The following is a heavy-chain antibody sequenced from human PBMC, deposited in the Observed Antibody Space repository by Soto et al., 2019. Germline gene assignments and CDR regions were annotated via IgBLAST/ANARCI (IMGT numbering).Heavy chain of an antibody. D-gene: IGHD1-1*01. V-gene: IGHV4-30-4*01. J-gene: IGHJ5*02. CDR3: ARDRVPWKAFDP. Sequence: QVQLQESGPGLVKPSQTLSLTCTVSGGSIISGDYYWSWIRQPPGKGLEWIGYIYYSGSTYYNPSLMSRVTISVDTSKNQFSLKLSSVTAADTAVYYCARDRVPWKAFDPWGQGTLVTVSS. CDR2: IYYSGST. CDR1: GGSIISGDYY.